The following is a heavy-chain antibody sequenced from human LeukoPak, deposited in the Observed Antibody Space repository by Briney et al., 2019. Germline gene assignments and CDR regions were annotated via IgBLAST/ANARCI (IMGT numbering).Heavy chain of an antibody. V-gene: IGHV4-34*01. D-gene: IGHD3-10*01. J-gene: IGHJ4*02. Sequence: SETLSLTCAVYGGSFSVYYWSWIRQPPGKGLEWIGEINHSGSTNYNPSLKSRVTISVDTSKNQFSLKLSSVTAADTAVYYCARGSPGNYYGSGSYYTFDYWGQGTLVTVSS. CDR3: ARGSPGNYYGSGSYYTFDY. CDR1: GGSFSVYY. CDR2: INHSGST.